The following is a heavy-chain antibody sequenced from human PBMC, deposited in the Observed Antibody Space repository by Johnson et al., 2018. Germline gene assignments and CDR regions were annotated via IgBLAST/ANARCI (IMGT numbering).Heavy chain of an antibody. Sequence: EVQLVESGGGLVQPGGSLRLSCAASGFTFSSYAMSWVRQAPGKGLEWVSAISGSGGSPYYADSVKGRFTISRDNSKNTLYLQMNSLRAEDTAVYYCAKDLVVYAIPPTDEAFDIWGQGTMVTVSS. V-gene: IGHV3-23*04. CDR1: GFTFSSYA. D-gene: IGHD2-8*01. CDR2: ISGSGGSP. J-gene: IGHJ3*02. CDR3: AKDLVVYAIPPTDEAFDI.